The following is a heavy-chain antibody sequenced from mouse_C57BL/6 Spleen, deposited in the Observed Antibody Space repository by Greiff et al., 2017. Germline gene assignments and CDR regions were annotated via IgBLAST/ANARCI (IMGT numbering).Heavy chain of an antibody. D-gene: IGHD1-1*01. V-gene: IGHV7-3*01. CDR1: GFTFTDYY. CDR2: IRNKANGYTT. J-gene: IGHJ1*03. Sequence: DVHLVESGGGLVQPGGSLSLSCAASGFTFTDYYMSWVRQPPGKALEWLGFIRNKANGYTTEYSASVKGRFTISRDNSQSILYLQMNALRAEDSATYYCARSSDYYGSSRYFDVWGTGTTVTVSS. CDR3: ARSSDYYGSSRYFDV.